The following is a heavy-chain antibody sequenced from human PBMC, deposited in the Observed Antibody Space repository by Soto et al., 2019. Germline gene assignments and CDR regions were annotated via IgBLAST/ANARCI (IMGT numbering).Heavy chain of an antibody. V-gene: IGHV3-23*01. CDR3: TKHLSNGSPDY. J-gene: IGHJ4*02. CDR2: ISGSGGGT. D-gene: IGHD2-8*01. CDR1: GFTFRSYA. Sequence: PGGSLRLSCAASGFTFRSYAMSWVRQAPGKGLEWVSLISGSGGGTYYADSVKGRFTISRGNAKNTLYLQMNSLRAEDTAVFYCTKHLSNGSPDYWGQGTLVTVSS.